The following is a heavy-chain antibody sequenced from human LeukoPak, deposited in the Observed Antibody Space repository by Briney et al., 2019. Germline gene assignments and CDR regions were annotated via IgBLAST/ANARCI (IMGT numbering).Heavy chain of an antibody. Sequence: GGSLRLSCAASGFTFSSYSMNWVRQAPGKGLEWVSSISSSSSYIYYADSVKGRFTISRDNAKNSLYLQMNSLRAEDTAVYYCARGKKYYYDSSGYSIDYWGQGTLVTVSS. CDR2: ISSSSSYI. CDR1: GFTFSSYS. J-gene: IGHJ4*02. CDR3: ARGKKYYYDSSGYSIDY. V-gene: IGHV3-21*04. D-gene: IGHD3-22*01.